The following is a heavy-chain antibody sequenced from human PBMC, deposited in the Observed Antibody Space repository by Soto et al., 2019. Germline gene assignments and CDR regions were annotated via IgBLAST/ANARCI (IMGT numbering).Heavy chain of an antibody. V-gene: IGHV4-30-4*01. CDR3: ARKRWLQPFDY. CDR2: IYYSGST. Sequence: PSETLSLTCTVSGGSISSGDYYWSWIRQPPGKGLEWIGYIYYSGSTYYNPSLKSRVTISVDTSKNQFSLKLSSVTAADTAVYYCARKRWLQPFDYWGQGTLVTVSS. J-gene: IGHJ4*02. CDR1: GGSISSGDYY. D-gene: IGHD5-12*01.